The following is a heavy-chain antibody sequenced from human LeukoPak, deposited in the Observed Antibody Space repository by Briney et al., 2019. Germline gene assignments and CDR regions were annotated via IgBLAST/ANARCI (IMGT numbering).Heavy chain of an antibody. J-gene: IGHJ4*02. Sequence: GGSLRLSCAASGFTFSSHAMSWVRQAPGKGLEWVSAISGSGGSTYYADSVKGRFTISRDNSKNTLYLQMNSLRAEDTAVYYCALRETAAGPFDYWGQGTLVTVSS. CDR2: ISGSGGST. D-gene: IGHD6-13*01. CDR1: GFTFSSHA. V-gene: IGHV3-23*01. CDR3: ALRETAAGPFDY.